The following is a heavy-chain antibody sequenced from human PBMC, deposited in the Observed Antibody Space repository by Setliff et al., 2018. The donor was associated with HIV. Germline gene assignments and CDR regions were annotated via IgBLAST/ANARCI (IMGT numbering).Heavy chain of an antibody. J-gene: IGHJ4*02. CDR3: ARGPPIVVVPAALLTFDY. V-gene: IGHV1-18*01. CDR2: ISAYNGNT. CDR1: GYTFTSYG. Sequence: ASVKVSCKASGYTFTSYGIGWVRQAPGQGLEWMGWISAYNGNTNYAQKLQGRVTMTTDTSTSTAYMELRSLRSDDTAVYYCARGPPIVVVPAALLTFDYWGQGTLVTVSS. D-gene: IGHD2-2*01.